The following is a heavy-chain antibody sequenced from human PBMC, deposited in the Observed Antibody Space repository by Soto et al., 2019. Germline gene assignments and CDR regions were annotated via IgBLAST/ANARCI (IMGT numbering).Heavy chain of an antibody. V-gene: IGHV3-30-3*01. Sequence: QVQLVESGGGVVQPGRSLRLSCAASGFTFSSYAMHWVRQAPGKGLEWVAVISYDGSNKYYADSVKGRFTISRDNSKNXXXXXXXXXXXXXXXXXXXXXXXXXXXXXXXXYYGMDVWGQGTTVTVSS. CDR2: ISYDGSNK. CDR1: GFTFSSYA. CDR3: XXXXXXXXXXXXXYYGMDV. J-gene: IGHJ6*02.